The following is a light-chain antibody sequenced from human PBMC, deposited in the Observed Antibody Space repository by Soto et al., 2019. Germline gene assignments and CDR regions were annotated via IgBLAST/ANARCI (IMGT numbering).Light chain of an antibody. CDR2: AAS. CDR1: QDISIY. V-gene: IGKV1-27*01. CDR3: QKYYSAPLT. Sequence: DIQMTQSPSSLSASVGDKDTITCRASQDISIYLAWYQHKPGKVPKFLIYAASTLQSGVPSRFSGSGSGTDFTLTISTLQPEDVSTYYCQKYYSAPLTFGGGTKVEIK. J-gene: IGKJ4*01.